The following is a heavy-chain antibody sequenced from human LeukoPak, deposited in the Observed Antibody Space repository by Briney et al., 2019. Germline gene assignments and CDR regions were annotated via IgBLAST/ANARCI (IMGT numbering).Heavy chain of an antibody. Sequence: GGSLRLSCAASGFTFSNAWMSWVPQAPGKGLEWVGRIKSKVDGGTTDYAAAVEGRFTISRDDSENTLSLQMSSLKTDDTAVYYCTRDREVAGPDSWGQGTLVTVSS. CDR2: IKSKVDGGTT. CDR1: GFTFSNAW. CDR3: TRDREVAGPDS. V-gene: IGHV3-15*01. J-gene: IGHJ4*02. D-gene: IGHD6-19*01.